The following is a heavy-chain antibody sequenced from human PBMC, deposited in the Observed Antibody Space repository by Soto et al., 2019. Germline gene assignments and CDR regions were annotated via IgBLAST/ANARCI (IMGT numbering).Heavy chain of an antibody. D-gene: IGHD2-21*01. CDR1: GFVSNDYD. CDR3: SRGIKDGLDA. V-gene: IGHV3-30*03. J-gene: IGHJ5*02. CDR2: ISYDGSNK. Sequence: QVQLAETGGGVVQPGRSLRLSCATSGFVSNDYDIHWVRQAPGKGLAWLASISYDGSNKYYADSVKGRFTISRNNSKNTLSLQINSLGAEDTDVYYFSRGIKDGLDAWGPGTLVTVSS.